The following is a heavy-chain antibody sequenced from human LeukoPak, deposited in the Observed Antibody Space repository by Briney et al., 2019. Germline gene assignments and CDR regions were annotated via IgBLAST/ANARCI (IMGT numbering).Heavy chain of an antibody. Sequence: GGSLRLSCAASGFTFSSHAMSWVRQAPGKGLEWVSSISISGGSTYYADSVKGRFTISRDNAKNSLYLQMNSLRAEDTAVYYCARDLDSSGWYYFDYWGQGTLVTVSS. D-gene: IGHD6-19*01. CDR2: ISISGGST. CDR1: GFTFSSHA. CDR3: ARDLDSSGWYYFDY. V-gene: IGHV3-21*01. J-gene: IGHJ4*02.